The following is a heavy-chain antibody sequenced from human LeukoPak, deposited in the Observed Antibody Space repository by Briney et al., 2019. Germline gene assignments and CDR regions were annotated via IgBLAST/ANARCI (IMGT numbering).Heavy chain of an antibody. V-gene: IGHV1-2*02. D-gene: IGHD3-22*01. CDR1: GYTFIDYY. CDR2: INPNSGGT. J-gene: IGHJ4*02. CDR3: TRDLGYYDRLDQFDC. Sequence: GAAVKVTCKASGYTFIDYYSHEVRQAPGKGREWMGWINPNSGGTNTAQQFQGRVTPTKDTSISTDYMEMSRMRSDNTAVYCGTRDLGYYDRLDQFDCWGQGTLVTVFS.